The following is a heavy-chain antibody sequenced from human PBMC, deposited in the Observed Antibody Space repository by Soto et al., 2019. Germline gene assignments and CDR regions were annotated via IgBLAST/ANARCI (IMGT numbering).Heavy chain of an antibody. V-gene: IGHV3-23*01. CDR3: AKDRFRSGEQRVLNYYYYGMDV. J-gene: IGHJ6*02. CDR2: ISGSGGST. Sequence: GGSLRLSCAASGFTFSSYAMSWVRQVPGKGLEWVSAISGSGGSTYYADSVKGRFTISRDNSKNTLYLQMNSLRAEDTAVYYCAKDRFRSGEQRVLNYYYYGMDVWGQGTTVTVPS. CDR1: GFTFSSYA. D-gene: IGHD3-10*01.